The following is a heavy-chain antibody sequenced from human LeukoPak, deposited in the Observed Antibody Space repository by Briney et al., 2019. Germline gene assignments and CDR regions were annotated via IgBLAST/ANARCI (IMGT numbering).Heavy chain of an antibody. CDR1: GYSFTSYW. J-gene: IGHJ5*02. Sequence: LGESLKISCKGSGYSFTSYWIGWVRQMPGKGLEWMGIIYPGDSDTRYSPSFQGQVTTSADKSISTAYLQWSSLKASDTAMYYCARSPWFGEFQGNWFDPWGQGTLVTVSS. CDR3: ARSPWFGEFQGNWFDP. V-gene: IGHV5-51*01. CDR2: IYPGDSDT. D-gene: IGHD3-10*01.